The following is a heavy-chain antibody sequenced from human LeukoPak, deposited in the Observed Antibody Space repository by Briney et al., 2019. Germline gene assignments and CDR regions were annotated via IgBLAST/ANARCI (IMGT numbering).Heavy chain of an antibody. V-gene: IGHV4-59*01. CDR1: GGSISSYY. Sequence: SETLSLTCTVSGGSISSYYWSWIRQPPGKGLEWIGYIYYSGSTNYNPSLKSRVTISVDTSKDQFSLKLSSVTAADTAVYYCARGMVTDYWGQGTLVTVSS. CDR3: ARGMVTDY. D-gene: IGHD5-18*01. CDR2: IYYSGST. J-gene: IGHJ4*02.